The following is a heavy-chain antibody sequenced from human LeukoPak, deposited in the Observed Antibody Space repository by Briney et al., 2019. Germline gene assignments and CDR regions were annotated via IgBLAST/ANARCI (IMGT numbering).Heavy chain of an antibody. Sequence: ASVKVSCKASGYTFTGYNMHWVRQAPGQGLEWMGWINPNSGGTNYAQKFQGRVTMTRDTSISTAYMELSRLRSDDTAVYYCARGMRYFDWLLRIDAFEIWGQGTMVTVSS. CDR3: ARGMRYFDWLLRIDAFEI. V-gene: IGHV1-2*02. J-gene: IGHJ3*02. CDR2: INPNSGGT. D-gene: IGHD3-9*01. CDR1: GYTFTGYN.